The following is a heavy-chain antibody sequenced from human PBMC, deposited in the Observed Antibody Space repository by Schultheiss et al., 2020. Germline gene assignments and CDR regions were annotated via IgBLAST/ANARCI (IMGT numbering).Heavy chain of an antibody. CDR3: ARAGKVGCSGGSCYSNWFDP. Sequence: ASVKVSCKASGYLFTSYAIHWVRQAPGQRLEWMGWINGDSGNTKYSQRFQGRVTITRDTSATTAYMELNSLRSEDTAVYYCARAGKVGCSGGSCYSNWFDPWGQGTLVTVSS. V-gene: IGHV1-3*01. CDR2: INGDSGNT. D-gene: IGHD2-15*01. J-gene: IGHJ5*02. CDR1: GYLFTSYA.